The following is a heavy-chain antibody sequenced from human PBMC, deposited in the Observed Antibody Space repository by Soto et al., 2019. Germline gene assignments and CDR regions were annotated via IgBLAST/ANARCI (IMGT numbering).Heavy chain of an antibody. Sequence: GGSLRLSCAASGFKFNNYGMHWVRQAPGKGLEWVAVMWHGRGERYYGDSVKGRFTISRDNAQNTLYLKMNSLRGEDTALYYCARGAYSAYWIDPWGQGTLVTVSS. J-gene: IGHJ5*02. V-gene: IGHV3-33*01. D-gene: IGHD5-12*01. CDR3: ARGAYSAYWIDP. CDR2: MWHGRGER. CDR1: GFKFNNYG.